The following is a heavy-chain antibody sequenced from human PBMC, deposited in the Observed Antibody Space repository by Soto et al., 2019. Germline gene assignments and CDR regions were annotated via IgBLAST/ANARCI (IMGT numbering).Heavy chain of an antibody. V-gene: IGHV3-23*01. CDR2: ISGSGGST. D-gene: IGHD5-18*01. CDR1: GFTFSSYA. Sequence: QPGGSLRLSCAASGFTFSSYAMSWVRQAPGKGLEWVSAISGSGGSTYYADSVKGRFTISRDNSKNTLYLQMNSLRAEDTAVYYCANCYSYGFGTCYFDYWGQGTLVTVSS. CDR3: ANCYSYGFGTCYFDY. J-gene: IGHJ4*02.